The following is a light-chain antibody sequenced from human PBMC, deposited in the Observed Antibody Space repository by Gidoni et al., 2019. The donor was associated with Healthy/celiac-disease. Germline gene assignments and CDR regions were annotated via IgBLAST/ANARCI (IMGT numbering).Light chain of an antibody. Sequence: IVFTQSPGTLSLAPGERATLSCRASQSVSSSYFAWYQQKPGQAPRLLIYGASSRATGIPDRFSGSGSGTDFTLTISRLEPEDFAVYYCQQYGSSPYTFGQGTKLEIK. J-gene: IGKJ2*01. CDR3: QQYGSSPYT. V-gene: IGKV3-20*01. CDR1: QSVSSSY. CDR2: GAS.